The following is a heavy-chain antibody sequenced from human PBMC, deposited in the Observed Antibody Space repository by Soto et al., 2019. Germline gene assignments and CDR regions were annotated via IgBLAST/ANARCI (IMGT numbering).Heavy chain of an antibody. CDR3: AAIYGGGSSWIFGY. V-gene: IGHV1-58*01. CDR2: IVVGSGNT. J-gene: IGHJ4*02. Sequence: SVKVSCKASGFTFTSSAVQWVRQARGQRLEWIGWIVVGSGNTNYAQKFQERVTITRDMSTSTAYMELSSLRSEDTAVYYCAAIYGGGSSWIFGYWGQGTLVTVSS. D-gene: IGHD6-13*01. CDR1: GFTFTSSA.